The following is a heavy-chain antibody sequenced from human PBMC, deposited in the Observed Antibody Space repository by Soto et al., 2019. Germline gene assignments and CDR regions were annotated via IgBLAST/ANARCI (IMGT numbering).Heavy chain of an antibody. Sequence: ASVKVSCKVSGYTLTELSMHWVRQAPGKGLEWMGGFDPEDGETIYAQKFQGRVTMTEDTSTDTAYMELSSLRSEDTAVYYCVRDPPIGSTFSGYDGIDYWGQGTLVTVSS. D-gene: IGHD5-12*01. CDR2: FDPEDGET. CDR1: GYTLTELS. J-gene: IGHJ4*02. V-gene: IGHV1-24*01. CDR3: VRDPPIGSTFSGYDGIDY.